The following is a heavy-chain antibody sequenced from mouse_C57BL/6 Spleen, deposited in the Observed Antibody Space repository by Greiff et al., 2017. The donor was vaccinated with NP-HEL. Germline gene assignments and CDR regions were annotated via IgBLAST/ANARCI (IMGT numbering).Heavy chain of an antibody. CDR1: GYTFTDYE. V-gene: IGHV1-15*01. CDR3: TRSPLITTVVATGYFDV. D-gene: IGHD1-1*01. CDR2: IDPETGGT. Sequence: QVQLQQSGAELVRPGASVTLSCKASGYTFTDYEMHWVKQTPVHGLEWIGAIDPETGGTAYNQKFKGKAILTADKSSSTAYMELRSLTSEDSAVYYCTRSPLITTVVATGYFDVWGTGTTVTVSS. J-gene: IGHJ1*03.